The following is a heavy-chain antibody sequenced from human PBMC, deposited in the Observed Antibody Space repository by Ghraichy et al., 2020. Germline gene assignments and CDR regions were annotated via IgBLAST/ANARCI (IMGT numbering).Heavy chain of an antibody. V-gene: IGHV3-21*01. D-gene: IGHD6-19*01. CDR2: ISCSTRYI. CDR1: GLMFSPYT. Sequence: GGSLRLSCVASGLMFSPYTMNWVRQAPGKGLEWVSSISCSTRYIYYADSVKGRFTISRDNAQNSLYLQMNSLRAEDTAVYYCSRGGGAGTPVLYHMDVWGLGTTVIVSS. J-gene: IGHJ6*02. CDR3: SRGGGAGTPVLYHMDV.